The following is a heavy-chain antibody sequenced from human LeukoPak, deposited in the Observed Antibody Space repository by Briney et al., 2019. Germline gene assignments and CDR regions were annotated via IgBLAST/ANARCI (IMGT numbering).Heavy chain of an antibody. D-gene: IGHD2-15*01. CDR1: GFTFSSYA. Sequence: GGSLRLSCAASGFTFSSYAMSWVRQAPGKGLEWVSAISGSGGSTYYADSVKGRFTIFRDNSKNTLYLQMNSLRAEDTAVYYCAKDRVFVVVVAAEINDAFDIWGQGTMVTVSS. CDR3: AKDRVFVVVVAAEINDAFDI. CDR2: ISGSGGST. J-gene: IGHJ3*02. V-gene: IGHV3-23*01.